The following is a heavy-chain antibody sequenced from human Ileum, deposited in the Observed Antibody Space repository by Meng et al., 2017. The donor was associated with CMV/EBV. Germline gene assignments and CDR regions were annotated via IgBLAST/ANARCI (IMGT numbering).Heavy chain of an antibody. CDR2: LKPITGDT. CDR3: ARVLQSTDDFFRGYYDDS. J-gene: IGHJ3*01. D-gene: IGHD3-3*01. Sequence: ASVKVSCKTSGYSFTAYYLHWVRQAPGQGLEWMGWLKPITGDTEYAKQFQGRIAMTRDTTTNTAYLDLNRLSSDDTAVYYCARVLQSTDDFFRGYYDDSWGQGTMVTVSS. CDR1: GYSFTAYY. V-gene: IGHV1-2*02.